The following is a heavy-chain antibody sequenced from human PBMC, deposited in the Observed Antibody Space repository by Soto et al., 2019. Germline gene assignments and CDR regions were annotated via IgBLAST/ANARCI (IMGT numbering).Heavy chain of an antibody. D-gene: IGHD1-1*01. CDR1: GGSISSYY. CDR2: IYYSGST. CDR3: ARASRSYNWNDEISLFDY. V-gene: IGHV4-59*01. Sequence: PSETLSLTCTVSGGSISSYYWSWIRQPPGKGLEWIGYIYYSGSTNYNPSLKSRVTISVDTSKNQFSLKLSSVTAADTAVYYCARASRSYNWNDEISLFDYWGQGTLVTVSS. J-gene: IGHJ4*02.